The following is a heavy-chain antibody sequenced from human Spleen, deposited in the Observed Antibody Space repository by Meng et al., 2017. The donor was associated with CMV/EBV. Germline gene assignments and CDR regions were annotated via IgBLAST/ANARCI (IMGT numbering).Heavy chain of an antibody. Sequence: GGSLRLSCAASGFTVSSNYMSWVRQAPGKGLEWVSVIYSGGSTYYADSVKGRFTISRDNSKNTLYLQMNSLRAEDTAVYYCARFDMTTVNTGTDAFDIWGQGTMVTVSS. CDR1: GFTVSSNY. CDR2: IYSGGST. D-gene: IGHD4-17*01. V-gene: IGHV3-66*02. CDR3: ARFDMTTVNTGTDAFDI. J-gene: IGHJ3*02.